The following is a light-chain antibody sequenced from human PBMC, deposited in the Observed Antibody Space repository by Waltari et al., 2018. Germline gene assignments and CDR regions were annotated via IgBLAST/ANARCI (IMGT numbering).Light chain of an antibody. CDR3: QQYGTSSWT. CDR2: AAS. Sequence: EIVMTQSPDTLSVSPGERATLSCSASESVSSNLAWYQQKFGQAPRLLIYAASNRATGIPDRFSGSGSGTDFTLTISRLEPEDFAVYYCQQYGTSSWTFGQGTKVEIK. V-gene: IGKV3-20*01. CDR1: ESVSSN. J-gene: IGKJ1*01.